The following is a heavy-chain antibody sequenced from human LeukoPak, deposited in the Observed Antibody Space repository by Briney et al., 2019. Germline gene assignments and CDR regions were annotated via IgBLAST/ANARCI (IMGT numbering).Heavy chain of an antibody. CDR1: GFNFSSYW. CDR3: ARGSGSYQGD. D-gene: IGHD3-10*01. CDR2: IISDGSSR. Sequence: GGSLRLSCAASGFNFSSYWMHWVRQAPGKGLVWVSRIISDGSSRSYADSVKGRFTISRDSAENTLYLQMDSLRAEDTAVYYCARGSGSYQGDWGQGTLVTVSS. J-gene: IGHJ4*02. V-gene: IGHV3-74*01.